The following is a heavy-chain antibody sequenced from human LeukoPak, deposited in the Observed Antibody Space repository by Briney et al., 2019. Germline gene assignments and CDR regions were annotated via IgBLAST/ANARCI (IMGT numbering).Heavy chain of an antibody. D-gene: IGHD1-26*01. CDR2: IWYDGSNK. CDR3: AKEGPHSGSYPHAFDI. V-gene: IGHV3-33*06. CDR1: GFTFSSYG. J-gene: IGHJ3*02. Sequence: GRSLRLSCAASGFTFSSYGMHWVRQAPGKGLEWVTVIWYDGSNKYYANSVKGRFTISRDNSKNTLYLQMNSLRAEDTAVYYCAKEGPHSGSYPHAFDIWGQGTMVTVSS.